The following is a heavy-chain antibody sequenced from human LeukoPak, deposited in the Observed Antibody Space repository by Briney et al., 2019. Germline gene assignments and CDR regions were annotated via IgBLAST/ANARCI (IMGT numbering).Heavy chain of an antibody. J-gene: IGHJ5*02. CDR1: GFTFSSYE. CDR3: ASDLVRGVTPASWFPP. V-gene: IGHV3-48*03. Sequence: GGSLRLSCAASGFTFSSYEMNWVRQAPGKGLEWVSYISSSGSTIYYADSVKGRITISRDNAKNSLYLQMNSLRAEDTAVYYCASDLVRGVTPASWFPPWGQGTLVTVSS. CDR2: ISSSGSTI. D-gene: IGHD3-10*01.